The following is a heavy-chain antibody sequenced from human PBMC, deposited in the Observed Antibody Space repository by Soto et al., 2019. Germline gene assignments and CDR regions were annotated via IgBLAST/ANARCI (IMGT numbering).Heavy chain of an antibody. CDR2: IIPIFGTA. D-gene: IGHD3-22*01. CDR3: ARDLTNYYDSSGYYALDY. J-gene: IGHJ4*02. CDR1: GGTFSSYA. Sequence: ASVKVSCKASGGTFSSYAISWVRQAPGQGXEWMGGIIPIFGTANYAQKFQGRVTITADKSTSTAYMELSSLRSEDTAVYYCARDLTNYYDSSGYYALDYWGQGTLVTVSS. V-gene: IGHV1-69*06.